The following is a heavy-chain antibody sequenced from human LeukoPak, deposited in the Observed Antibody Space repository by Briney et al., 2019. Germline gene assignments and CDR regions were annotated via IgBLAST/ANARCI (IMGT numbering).Heavy chain of an antibody. D-gene: IGHD3-22*01. CDR2: INHSGST. V-gene: IGHV4-34*09. CDR3: ARVTLYDSSGYYYPTGLDAFDI. J-gene: IGHJ3*02. CDR1: GGSFSGYY. Sequence: RPSETLSLTCAVYGGSFSGYYWSWIRQPPGKGLEWIGEINHSGSTNYNPSLKSRVTISVDTSKNQFSLKLSSVTAADTAVYYCARVTLYDSSGYYYPTGLDAFDIWGQGTMVTVSS.